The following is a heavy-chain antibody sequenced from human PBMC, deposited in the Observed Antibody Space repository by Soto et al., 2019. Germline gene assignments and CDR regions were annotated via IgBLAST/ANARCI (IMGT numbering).Heavy chain of an antibody. J-gene: IGHJ5*02. D-gene: IGHD1-26*01. CDR2: IYYSGSA. Sequence: SETLSLTCAVSGGSITSSSYYWGWIRQPPGKGLEWIGSIYYSGSAYYNPSLKSRVTISVDTSKNQFSLKLSSVTAADTAVYYCATQEVGGSYVYTFDPWGQGTLVTVSS. CDR3: ATQEVGGSYVYTFDP. CDR1: GGSITSSSYY. V-gene: IGHV4-39*01.